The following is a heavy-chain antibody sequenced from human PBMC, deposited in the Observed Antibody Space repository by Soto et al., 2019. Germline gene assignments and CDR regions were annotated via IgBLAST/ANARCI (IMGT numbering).Heavy chain of an antibody. CDR1: GGSISSGGYY. CDR3: ARANYYDSSGYPPLYYYYGMDV. Sequence: PSETLSLTCTVSGGSISSGGYYWSWIRQHPGKGLEWIGEINHSGSTNYNPSLKSRVTISLDRSKNQFSLKLTSVAAADTAVYYCARANYYDSSGYPPLYYYYGMDVWGQGTTVTVSS. D-gene: IGHD3-22*01. J-gene: IGHJ6*02. V-gene: IGHV4-61*08. CDR2: INHSGST.